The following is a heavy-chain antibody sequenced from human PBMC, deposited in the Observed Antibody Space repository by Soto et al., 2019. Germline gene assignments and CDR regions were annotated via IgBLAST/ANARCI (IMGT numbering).Heavy chain of an antibody. V-gene: IGHV4-31*03. J-gene: IGHJ4*02. D-gene: IGHD3-10*01. Sequence: QVQLQESGPGLVKPSQTLSLTCTVSGGSISGGYYWSWIRQHPGKGLEWIGYIYYSGNTYYNPSLKSRLTISVETSKNQFSLRLSSVTAADTAVYYCARDRYGSGSLLWDYWGQGTLVTVSS. CDR1: GGSISGGYY. CDR2: IYYSGNT. CDR3: ARDRYGSGSLLWDY.